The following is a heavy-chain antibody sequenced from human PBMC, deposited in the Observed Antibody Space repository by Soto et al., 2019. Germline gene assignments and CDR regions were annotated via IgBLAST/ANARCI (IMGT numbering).Heavy chain of an antibody. CDR3: ARSYGYSSGWYRVTQNWFDP. Sequence: SGPTLLNPTQTLTLTCTFSGFSLSTSGMCVSWIRQPPGKALEWLALIDWDDDKYYSTSLKTRLTISKDTSKNQVVLTMTNMDPVETATYYCARSYGYSSGWYRVTQNWFDPWGQGTLVTVSS. J-gene: IGHJ5*02. CDR2: IDWDDDK. V-gene: IGHV2-70*01. D-gene: IGHD6-19*01. CDR1: GFSLSTSGMC.